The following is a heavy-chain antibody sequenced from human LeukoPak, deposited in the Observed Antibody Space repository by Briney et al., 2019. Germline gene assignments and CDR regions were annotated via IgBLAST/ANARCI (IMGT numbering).Heavy chain of an antibody. CDR2: INHSGST. CDR1: GGSFSGYY. Sequence: SETLSLTCAVYGGSFSGYYWSWIRQPPGKGLEWIGEINHSGSTNYNPSLKSRVTISVDTSKNQFSLKLTSVTAADTAVYYCAKSGGYGLIDYWGQGTLVTVSS. J-gene: IGHJ4*02. CDR3: AKSGGYGLIDY. D-gene: IGHD1-26*01. V-gene: IGHV4-34*01.